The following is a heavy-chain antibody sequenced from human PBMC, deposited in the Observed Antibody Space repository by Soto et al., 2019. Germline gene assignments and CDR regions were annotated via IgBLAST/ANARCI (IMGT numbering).Heavy chain of an antibody. D-gene: IGHD1-26*01. J-gene: IGHJ4*02. CDR1: GFTFDDYG. CDR3: ARDSAGGSYSYYFDY. V-gene: IGHV3-20*04. CDR2: INWNGGST. Sequence: GGSLRLSCAASGFTFDDYGMSWVRQAPGKGLEWVSGINWNGGSTGYADSVKGRFTISRDNAKNSLYLQMNSLRAEDTALYYCARDSAGGSYSYYFDYWGQGTLVTVSS.